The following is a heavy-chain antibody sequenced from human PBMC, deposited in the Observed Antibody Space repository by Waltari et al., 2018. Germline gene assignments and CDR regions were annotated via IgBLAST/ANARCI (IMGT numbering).Heavy chain of an antibody. V-gene: IGHV4-4*07. D-gene: IGHD2-2*03. CDR3: ARDGYCSSTSCLAFDY. CDR1: GGSISSYY. J-gene: IGHJ4*02. Sequence: QVQLQESGPGLVKPSETLSLPCTVSGGSISSYYWSWIRQPAGKGLEWIGRIYTSGSTNYNPSLKSRVTISVDKSKNQFSLKLSSVTAADTAVYYCARDGYCSSTSCLAFDYWGQGTLVTVSS. CDR2: IYTSGST.